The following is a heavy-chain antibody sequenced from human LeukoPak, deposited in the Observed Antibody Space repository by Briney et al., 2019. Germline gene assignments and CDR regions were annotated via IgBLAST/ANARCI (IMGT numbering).Heavy chain of an antibody. CDR3: ARQQQLVRVDY. Sequence: SEPLSLTCTVSGGSVSTYYWSWIRQPPGKGLEWIGYIYYSGSTNHNPSLKSRVTISIDTSKNQFSLKLSSVTAADTAVYYCARQQQLVRVDYWGQGILVTVSS. D-gene: IGHD6-13*01. J-gene: IGHJ4*02. CDR1: GGSVSTYY. V-gene: IGHV4-59*08. CDR2: IYYSGST.